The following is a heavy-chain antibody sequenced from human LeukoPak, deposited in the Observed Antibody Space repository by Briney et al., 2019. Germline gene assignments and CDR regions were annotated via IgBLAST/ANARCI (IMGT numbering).Heavy chain of an antibody. CDR1: GFTFNTYA. V-gene: IGHV3-23*01. CDR2: ISGSGGST. J-gene: IGHJ4*02. D-gene: IGHD1-26*01. Sequence: GGSLRLSCAASGFTFNTYAMSWVRQAPGKGLEWVSGISGSGGSTYYADSVKGRFTISRDNSKNTLYLQMNSLRAEDTSVYYCARDRNTGSSYENLFEYWGQGSLVTVSS. CDR3: ARDRNTGSSYENLFEY.